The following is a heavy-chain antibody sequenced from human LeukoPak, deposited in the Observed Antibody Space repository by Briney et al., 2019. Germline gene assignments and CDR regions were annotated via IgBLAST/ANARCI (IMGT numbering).Heavy chain of an antibody. V-gene: IGHV1-8*01. D-gene: IGHD3-22*01. CDR1: GYTFTSYD. CDR2: MNPNSGNT. J-gene: IGHJ6*03. Sequence: GASVKVSCKASGYTFTSYDINWVRQAPGQGLEGMGWMNPNSGNTGYAQKFQGRVTMTRNTSISTAYMELSSLRSEDTAVYYCARTLGDSSGYYDYYYYMDVWGKGTTVTVSS. CDR3: ARTLGDSSGYYDYYYYMDV.